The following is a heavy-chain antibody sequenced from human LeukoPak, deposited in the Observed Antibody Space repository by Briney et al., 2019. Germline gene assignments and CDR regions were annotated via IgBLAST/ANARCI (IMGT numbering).Heavy chain of an antibody. V-gene: IGHV3-66*01. CDR1: GFSFSTYA. CDR2: IYSGGTT. D-gene: IGHD2-15*01. CDR3: ASGQGYCSGGSCHSGWFDP. Sequence: GGSLRLSCAASGFSFSTYAMTWVRQAPGKGLEWVSLIYSGGTTYYADSVKGRFTISRDNSKSTLDLQMDSLRAEDTAVYYCASGQGYCSGGSCHSGWFDPWGQGTLVTVSS. J-gene: IGHJ5*02.